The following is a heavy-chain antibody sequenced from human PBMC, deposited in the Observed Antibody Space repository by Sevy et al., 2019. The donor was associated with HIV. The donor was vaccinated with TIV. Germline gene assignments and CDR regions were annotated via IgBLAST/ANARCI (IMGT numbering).Heavy chain of an antibody. CDR3: TSESIVVVPAAIS. Sequence: GGSLRLSCTASGFTFGDYAMSWVRQAPGKGLEWVGFIRSKAYGGTTEYAASVKGRFTISRDDSKSIAYLQMNSLKTENTAVYYWTSESIVVVPAAISWGQGTLVTVSS. V-gene: IGHV3-49*04. J-gene: IGHJ5*02. CDR1: GFTFGDYA. D-gene: IGHD2-2*01. CDR2: IRSKAYGGTT.